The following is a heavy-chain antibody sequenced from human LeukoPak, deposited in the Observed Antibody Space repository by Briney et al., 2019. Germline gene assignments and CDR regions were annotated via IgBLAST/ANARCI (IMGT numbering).Heavy chain of an antibody. Sequence: SETLSLTCAVYGGSFSGYYWSWIRQPPGKGLEWIGEINHSGSTNYNPSLKSRVTISVDTSKNQFSLKLSSVTAADTAVYYCARANGLFDYWGQGTLVTVSS. CDR1: GGSFSGYY. CDR3: ARANGLFDY. J-gene: IGHJ4*02. V-gene: IGHV4-34*01. D-gene: IGHD2-8*01. CDR2: INHSGST.